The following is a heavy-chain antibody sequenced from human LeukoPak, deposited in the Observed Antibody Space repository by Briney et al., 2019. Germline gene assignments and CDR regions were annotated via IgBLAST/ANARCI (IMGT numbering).Heavy chain of an antibody. V-gene: IGHV1-46*01. J-gene: IGHJ4*02. D-gene: IGHD3-10*01. CDR1: GYTFTSYY. Sequence: ASVKVSCKASGYTFTSYYMHWVRQTPGQGLEWMGIINPSGGSTTFAQKFQGRVTMTRDTSTSTVYMELSSLRSEDTAVYYCARDKYYGSGSYNYFDYWGQGTLVTVSS. CDR3: ARDKYYGSGSYNYFDY. CDR2: INPSGGST.